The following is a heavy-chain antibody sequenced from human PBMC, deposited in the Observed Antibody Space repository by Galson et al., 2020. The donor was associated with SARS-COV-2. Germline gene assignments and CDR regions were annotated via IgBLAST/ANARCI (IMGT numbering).Heavy chain of an antibody. CDR3: VREDSNTWPRAFDL. V-gene: IGHV4-39*07. D-gene: IGHD3-22*01. CDR1: GGSITNDNYY. CDR2: MNYNGYT. J-gene: IGHJ3*01. Sequence: SETLSLTCTVSGGSITNDNYYWGWVRQPPGKGLEWVASMNYNGYTHYNPSLKSRLTISMDKSNNQFSLKLTSVTAADTAIFFCVREDSNTWPRAFDLWGQGTMVTVSS.